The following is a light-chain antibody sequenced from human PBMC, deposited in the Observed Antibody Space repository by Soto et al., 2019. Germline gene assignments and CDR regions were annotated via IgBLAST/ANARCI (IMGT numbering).Light chain of an antibody. Sequence: MTQSPSSVSASVGDRVTITVGASQGISSWLAWYQQKPGQAPRLLIYDTSTRATGIPARFSGSGSGTEFTLTISSLQSEDFAVYYCQQYNNWPPIAFGQGTRLEIK. V-gene: IGKV3-15*01. J-gene: IGKJ5*01. CDR2: DTS. CDR1: QGISSW. CDR3: QQYNNWPPIA.